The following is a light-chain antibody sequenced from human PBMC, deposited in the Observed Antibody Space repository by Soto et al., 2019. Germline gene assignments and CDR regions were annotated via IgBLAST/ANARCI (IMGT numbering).Light chain of an antibody. CDR2: EVS. CDR1: SSDIGAYNY. V-gene: IGLV2-8*01. CDR3: SSYAGSNKV. J-gene: IGLJ2*01. Sequence: QSALTQPPSASGSPGQSVAISCTGTSSDIGAYNYVSWYQQYPGKAPKLMIYEVSKRPSGVPDRFSGSKTGNTASLTVSGLQADDKADYYCSSYAGSNKVFGGGTKLTVL.